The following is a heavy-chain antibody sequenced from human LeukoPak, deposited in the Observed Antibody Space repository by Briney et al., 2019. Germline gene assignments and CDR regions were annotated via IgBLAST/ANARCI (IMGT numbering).Heavy chain of an antibody. V-gene: IGHV3-23*01. CDR1: GFTFSDYA. CDR3: AKDTGFIGYSYGYDAFDI. D-gene: IGHD5-18*01. J-gene: IGHJ3*02. CDR2: FSASGYNT. Sequence: GGSLRLSCAASGFTFSDYAMTWVRQAPEKGLEWVSSFSASGYNTNYADSVKGRFTISRDNSKNTLYLQMNSLRAEDTAMYYCAKDTGFIGYSYGYDAFDIWGQGTMVTVSS.